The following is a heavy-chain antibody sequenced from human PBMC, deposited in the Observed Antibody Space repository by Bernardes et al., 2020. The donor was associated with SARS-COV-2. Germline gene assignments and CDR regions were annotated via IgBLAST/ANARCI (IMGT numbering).Heavy chain of an antibody. CDR3: AIDVAGEHST. CDR2: VRPSGDTT. D-gene: IGHD3-16*01. V-gene: IGHV3-64D*06. J-gene: IGHJ5*02. CDR1: GFVFSSYS. Sequence: GGSLRLSRSASGFVFSSYSMHWVRQRPGQGLQYVAGVRPSGDTTYYADSVKGRFTISRDNSKSTLYLQMNNLRAEDTAVYYCAIDVAGEHSTWGQGTLVTVSS.